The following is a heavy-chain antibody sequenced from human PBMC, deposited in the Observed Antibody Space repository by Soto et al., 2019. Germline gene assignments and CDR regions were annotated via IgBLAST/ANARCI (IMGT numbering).Heavy chain of an antibody. J-gene: IGHJ4*02. CDR2: IRSSGSAI. Sequence: QVQLVESGGDMVKPGGSLRLSCAASGFTFSDYFMNWIRQAPGKGLEWVSSIRSSGSAIYYAASVKGRFTTTRDNAKNLLYLEMNSLTADDKAVYYCAKDGGEYTPFNFDSWGQGTLVTVSS. CDR3: AKDGGEYTPFNFDS. V-gene: IGHV3-11*01. D-gene: IGHD3-10*01. CDR1: GFTFSDYF.